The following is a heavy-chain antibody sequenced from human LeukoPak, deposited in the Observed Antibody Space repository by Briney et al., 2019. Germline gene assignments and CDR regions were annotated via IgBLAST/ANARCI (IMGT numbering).Heavy chain of an antibody. J-gene: IGHJ4*02. D-gene: IGHD3-22*01. CDR2: INPNSGGT. V-gene: IGHV1-2*02. CDR3: ARGRGKLTTIPDY. Sequence: GASVEVSCKASGYTFTGYYMHWVRQAPGQGLEWMGWINPNSGGTNYAQKFQGRVTMTRDTSISTAYMELSRLRSDDTAVYYCARGRGKLTTIPDYWGQGTLVTVSS. CDR1: GYTFTGYY.